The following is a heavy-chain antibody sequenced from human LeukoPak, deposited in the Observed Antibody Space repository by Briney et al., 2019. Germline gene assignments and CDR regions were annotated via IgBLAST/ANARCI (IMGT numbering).Heavy chain of an antibody. Sequence: GGSLRLSCAASGFTFSSYAMSWVRQAPGKGLEWVSAISGSGGSTYYADSVKGRFTISRDNSKNTLYLQMNSLKTEDTAVYYCTTDNDYGDYVGTFDYWGQGTLVTVSS. CDR3: TTDNDYGDYVGTFDY. CDR2: ISGSGGST. CDR1: GFTFSSYA. V-gene: IGHV3-23*01. D-gene: IGHD4-17*01. J-gene: IGHJ4*02.